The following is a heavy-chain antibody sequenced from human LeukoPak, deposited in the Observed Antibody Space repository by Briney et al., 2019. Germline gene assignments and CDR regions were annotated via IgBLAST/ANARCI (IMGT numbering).Heavy chain of an antibody. CDR2: IYYSGST. Sequence: SETLPLTCTVSGGSISSSSYYWGWIRQPPGKGLEWIGSIYYSGSTYYNPSLKSRVTISVDTSKNQFSLKLSSVTAADTAMYYCASPRFGTYYYFYMDVWGKGTTVTVSS. V-gene: IGHV4-39*01. CDR3: ASPRFGTYYYFYMDV. D-gene: IGHD3-16*01. J-gene: IGHJ6*03. CDR1: GGSISSSSYY.